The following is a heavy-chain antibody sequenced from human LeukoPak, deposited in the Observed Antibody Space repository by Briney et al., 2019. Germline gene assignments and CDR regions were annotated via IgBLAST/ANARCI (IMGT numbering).Heavy chain of an antibody. V-gene: IGHV4-59*01. Sequence: SETLSLSCTVSGGSISSYYWSWIRQPPGKGLEWIGYIYYSGSTNYNPSLKSRVTISVDTSKNQFSLKLSSVTAADTAVYYCASVDYGDNNFDYWGQGTLVTVSS. CDR2: IYYSGST. J-gene: IGHJ4*02. CDR1: GGSISSYY. CDR3: ASVDYGDNNFDY. D-gene: IGHD4-17*01.